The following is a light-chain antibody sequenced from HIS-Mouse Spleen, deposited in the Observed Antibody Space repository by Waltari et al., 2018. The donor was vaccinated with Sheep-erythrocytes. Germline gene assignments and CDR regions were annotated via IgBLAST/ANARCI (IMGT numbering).Light chain of an antibody. CDR1: SSDVGGYNY. CDR3: SSYTSSSTWV. V-gene: IGLV2-14*03. CDR2: DVS. Sequence: QSALTQPASPGQSITISCTGTSSDVGGYNYVSWYQQHPGKAPKLMIYDVSNRPSGVSNRFSGSKSGNTASLTISGLQAEDEADYYCSSYTSSSTWVFGGGTKLTVL. J-gene: IGLJ3*02.